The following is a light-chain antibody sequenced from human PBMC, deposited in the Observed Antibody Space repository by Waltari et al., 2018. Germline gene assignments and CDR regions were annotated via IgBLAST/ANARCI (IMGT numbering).Light chain of an antibody. CDR1: QSVFSSSDNNNY. CDR2: WAS. CDR3: QQDSATPIT. V-gene: IGKV4-1*01. J-gene: IGKJ5*01. Sequence: DIVMTQSPDSLTVSLRERATINCRSSQSVFSSSDNNNYLAWYQQKPGQPPKLLIYWASTRESEVPDRFSGSGSGADFTPTISSLQDEDVAVYYCQQDSATPITFGQGTRLEIK.